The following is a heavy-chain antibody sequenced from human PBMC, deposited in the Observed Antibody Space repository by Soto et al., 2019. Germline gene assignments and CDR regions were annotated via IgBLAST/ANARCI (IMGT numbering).Heavy chain of an antibody. V-gene: IGHV4-31*03. CDR3: ASIVSSAHGEFSD. J-gene: IGHJ4*02. CDR1: GGSISSGGYY. CDR2: IYYSGST. Sequence: QAQLQESGPGLVKPSQTLSLTCTVSGGSISSGGYYWSWIRQHPGKGLEWIGYIYYSGSTYYNPSLKSRVTISVDTSKNLFSLKLSSVTAADTAVFYCASIVSSAHGEFSDWGQGTLVTVSS. D-gene: IGHD3-10*01.